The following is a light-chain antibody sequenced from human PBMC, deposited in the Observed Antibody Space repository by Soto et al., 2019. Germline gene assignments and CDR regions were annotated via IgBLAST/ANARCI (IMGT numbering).Light chain of an antibody. Sequence: DIQMTQSPSSLSASVGDRVTITCRASQSISSYLNWYQQKPGKEPKLLIYAASRLQSGVPSRFSGSRSGTDFTLTISSLQPEDFATYYCQQSYSTPLTFGGGTKVEIK. V-gene: IGKV1-39*01. CDR2: AAS. J-gene: IGKJ4*01. CDR3: QQSYSTPLT. CDR1: QSISSY.